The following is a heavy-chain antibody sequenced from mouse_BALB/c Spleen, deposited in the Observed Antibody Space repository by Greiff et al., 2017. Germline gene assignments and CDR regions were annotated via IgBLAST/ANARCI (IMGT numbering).Heavy chain of an antibody. V-gene: IGHV1S29*02. CDR1: GYTFPDYN. CDR3: ARGYYGNYYAMDY. CDR2: IYPYNGGT. J-gene: IGHJ4*01. D-gene: IGHD2-1*01. Sequence: EVQLQESGPELVKPGASVKISCKASGYTFPDYNMPWVKQTHGKSLEWIGYIYPYNGGTGYNQKFKSKATLTVDNSSSTAYMELRSLTSADSAVYYCARGYYGNYYAMDYWGQGTSVTVSS.